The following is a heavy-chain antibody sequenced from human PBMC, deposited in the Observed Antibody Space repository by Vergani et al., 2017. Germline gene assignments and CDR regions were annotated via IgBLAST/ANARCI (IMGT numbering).Heavy chain of an antibody. D-gene: IGHD2-2*01. CDR3: ARSYCSSTSCDQGGWFDP. Sequence: QVQLQESGPGLVKPSQTLSLTCTVSGGSISSYYWSWIRQPPGKGLEWIGYIYYSGSTNYNPSLKSRVTISVDTSKNQFSLKLSSVTAADTAVYYCARSYCSSTSCDQGGWFDPWGQGTLVTVSS. CDR1: GGSISSYY. V-gene: IGHV4-59*12. CDR2: IYYSGST. J-gene: IGHJ5*02.